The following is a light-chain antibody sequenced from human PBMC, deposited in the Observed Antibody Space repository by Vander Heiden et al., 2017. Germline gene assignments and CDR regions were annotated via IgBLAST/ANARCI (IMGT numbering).Light chain of an antibody. CDR2: DVT. J-gene: IGLJ2*01. V-gene: IGLV2-11*01. Sequence: QSVLTQPRSVSGSPGPSVTLPCTGTSRDIGSYNYVSWYQHYPDKAPKLIIYDVTERPSGIPDRFSGSKSGYTASLTISGLQAEDEADYYCCSFGGTDTFVVVGGGTKLTVL. CDR1: SRDIGSYNY. CDR3: CSFGGTDTFVV.